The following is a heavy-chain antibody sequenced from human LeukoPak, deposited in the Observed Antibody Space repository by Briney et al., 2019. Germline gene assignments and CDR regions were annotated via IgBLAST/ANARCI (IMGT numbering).Heavy chain of an antibody. V-gene: IGHV3-21*01. CDR1: GFTFSSYS. CDR3: ARDERPDWFGELFYYMDV. D-gene: IGHD3-10*01. CDR2: ISSSSSYI. Sequence: GGSLRLSCAPSGFTFSSYSMNWLRQAPGKGREWVSSISSSSSYIYHADSVKGRFTISRDNAKNSLYLQMNSLRADDTAVYYCARDERPDWFGELFYYMDVWGKGTTVTVSS. J-gene: IGHJ6*03.